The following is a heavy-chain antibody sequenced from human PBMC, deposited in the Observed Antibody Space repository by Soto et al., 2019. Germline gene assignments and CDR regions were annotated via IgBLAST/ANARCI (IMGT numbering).Heavy chain of an antibody. J-gene: IGHJ4*02. V-gene: IGHV3-73*01. Sequence: GGSLRLSCAASGFTFSGSAMHWVRQASGKGLEWVGRIRSKANSYATAYAASVKGRFTISRDDSKNTAYLQMNSLKTEDTAVYYCTRLGEAAADYWGQGTLVTVSS. CDR3: TRLGEAAADY. D-gene: IGHD6-13*01. CDR2: IRSKANSYAT. CDR1: GFTFSGSA.